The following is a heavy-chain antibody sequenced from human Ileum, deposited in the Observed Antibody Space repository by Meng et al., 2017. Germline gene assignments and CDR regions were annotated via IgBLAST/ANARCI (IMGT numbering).Heavy chain of an antibody. D-gene: IGHD2-15*01. CDR3: ARDIYNSGGKYFDL. J-gene: IGHJ2*01. Sequence: GESLKISCAASGFTFSNYGMHWVRQAPGKGLEWVAHIRFDGSIKYYIEYVKGRFTVSRDDSMGTLYLQMDSLRVEDTAVYYCARDIYNSGGKYFDLWGRGTLVTVSS. V-gene: IGHV3-30*02. CDR1: GFTFSNYG. CDR2: IRFDGSIK.